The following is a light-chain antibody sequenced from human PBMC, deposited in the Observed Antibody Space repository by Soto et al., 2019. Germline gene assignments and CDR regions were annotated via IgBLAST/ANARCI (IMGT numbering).Light chain of an antibody. Sequence: QSVLTQPASVSGSPGQSITISCTGTSSDVGGYNYLSWYQQHPGKAPKLMIYDVSNRPSGVSNRFSGSKSGNTASLTISGLQAEDEADYYCSSYTSSNTYVFGTGTKVTVL. CDR1: SSDVGGYNY. CDR3: SSYTSSNTYV. CDR2: DVS. J-gene: IGLJ1*01. V-gene: IGLV2-14*01.